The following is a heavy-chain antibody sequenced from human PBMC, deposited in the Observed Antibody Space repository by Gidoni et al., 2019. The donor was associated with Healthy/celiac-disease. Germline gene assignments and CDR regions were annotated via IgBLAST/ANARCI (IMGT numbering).Heavy chain of an antibody. CDR3: ARGGGYCSSTSCPRRNYGTDV. J-gene: IGHJ6*02. D-gene: IGHD2-2*03. CDR1: GDSVSSNSAA. CDR2: TYYSAKWYN. V-gene: IGHV6-1*01. Sequence: QVQLQRSGPGLVKPSQTLSLTCAIAGDSVSSNSAAWNWSRQSPSRGLEWLGRTYYSAKWYNDYAVSVKSRITINPDTSKNQFSLQLNSVTPEDTALYYCARGGGYCSSTSCPRRNYGTDVWGQGTTVTVSS.